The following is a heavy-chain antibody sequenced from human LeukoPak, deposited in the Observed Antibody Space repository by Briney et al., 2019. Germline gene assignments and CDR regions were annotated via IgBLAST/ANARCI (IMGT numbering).Heavy chain of an antibody. V-gene: IGHV3-9*01. J-gene: IGHJ4*02. D-gene: IGHD5-24*01. CDR3: ARPRDGYNQIDY. Sequence: GRSLRLSCAVSGFTFDDYAMHWVRQAPGKGLEWVSGISWNSGSIDYADSVKGRFTISRDNSRNTLYLQMNSLRAEDTAVYYCARPRDGYNQIDYWGQGTLVTVSS. CDR1: GFTFDDYA. CDR2: ISWNSGSI.